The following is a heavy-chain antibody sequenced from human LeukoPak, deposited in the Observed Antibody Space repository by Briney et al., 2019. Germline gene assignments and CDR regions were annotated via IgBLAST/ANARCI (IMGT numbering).Heavy chain of an antibody. CDR1: GFTFSNYW. D-gene: IGHD1-26*01. Sequence: PPGGSLRLSCAASGFTFSNYWMHWVRPAPGKGLVWVSRINSDGSSTSYADSVKGRFTISRDNAKNTLYLQMNSLRAEDTAVYYCARVSSGSYFGYYYYYMDVWGKGTTVTVSS. CDR2: INSDGSST. CDR3: ARVSSGSYFGYYYYYMDV. J-gene: IGHJ6*03. V-gene: IGHV3-74*01.